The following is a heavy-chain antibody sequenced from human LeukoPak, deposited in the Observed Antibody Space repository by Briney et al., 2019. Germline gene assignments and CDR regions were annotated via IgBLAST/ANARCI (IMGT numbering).Heavy chain of an antibody. CDR1: GGSFSGYY. CDR2: INHSGST. D-gene: IGHD6-19*01. Sequence: SETLSLTCAVYGGSFSGYYWSWIRQAPGKGLEWIGEINHSGSTNYNPSLKSRVTMSVDTSKNQFSLRLSSVTAADAAVYYCARDRTVAGSSRTNWFDPWGQGTLVTVSS. V-gene: IGHV4-34*01. J-gene: IGHJ5*02. CDR3: ARDRTVAGSSRTNWFDP.